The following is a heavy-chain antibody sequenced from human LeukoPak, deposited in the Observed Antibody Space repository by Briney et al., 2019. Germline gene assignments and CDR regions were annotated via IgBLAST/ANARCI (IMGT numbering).Heavy chain of an antibody. D-gene: IGHD3-3*02. J-gene: IGHJ4*02. V-gene: IGHV4-59*06. CDR2: IYYSGST. CDR3: ARVLAVVYYFDY. CDR1: GGSISSYY. Sequence: SETLSLTCTVSGGSISSYYWSWIRQHPGKGLEWIGYIYYSGSTYYNPSLESRVTISVDTSKNQFSLKLSSVTAADTAVYYCARVLAVVYYFDYWGQGTLVTVSS.